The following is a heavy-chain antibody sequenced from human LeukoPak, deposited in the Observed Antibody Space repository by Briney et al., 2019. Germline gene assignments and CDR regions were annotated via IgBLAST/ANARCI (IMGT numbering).Heavy chain of an antibody. CDR1: GGSISGYY. V-gene: IGHV4-59*01. CDR3: ARGLQYQLLFRDAFDF. CDR2: IYYSGGA. D-gene: IGHD2-2*01. J-gene: IGHJ3*01. Sequence: MPSETPSLTCTVSGGSISGYYWSWIRQPPGKGLEWIGYIYYSGGANYNPSLKSRVTISVDTSKSQFSLKLSSLTAADTAVYYCARGLQYQLLFRDAFDFWGQGTMVTVSS.